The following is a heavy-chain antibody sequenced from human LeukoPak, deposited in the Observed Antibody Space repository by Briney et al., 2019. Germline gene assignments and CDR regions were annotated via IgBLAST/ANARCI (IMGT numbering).Heavy chain of an antibody. J-gene: IGHJ6*03. CDR1: GFTFSRYA. CDR2: ISGSGGST. V-gene: IGHV3-23*01. Sequence: GGSLRLSCAGSGFTFSRYAMSWVRQAPGKGLEWVSVISGSGGSTYYADSVKGRFTISRDNSKNTLYLQMNSLRAEDTAVYYCAKGVGYCSGGSCFPSYYYYYYMDVWGKGTTVTISS. D-gene: IGHD2-15*01. CDR3: AKGVGYCSGGSCFPSYYYYYYMDV.